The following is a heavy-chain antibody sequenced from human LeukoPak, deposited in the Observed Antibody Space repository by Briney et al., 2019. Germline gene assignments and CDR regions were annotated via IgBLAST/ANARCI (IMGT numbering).Heavy chain of an antibody. V-gene: IGHV4-34*01. Sequence: SETLSLTCAVYGGSFSGYYWSWIRQPPGKGLEWIGEINHSGSTNYNPSLKSRVTISVDTSKNRFSLKLSSVTAADTAVYYCARVRDYGGNSLGAYDIWGQGTMVTVSS. CDR3: ARVRDYGGNSLGAYDI. D-gene: IGHD4-23*01. J-gene: IGHJ3*02. CDR1: GGSFSGYY. CDR2: INHSGST.